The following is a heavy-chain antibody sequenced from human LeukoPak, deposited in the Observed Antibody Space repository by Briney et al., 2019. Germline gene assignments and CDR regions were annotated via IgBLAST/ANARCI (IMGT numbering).Heavy chain of an antibody. V-gene: IGHV1-46*01. CDR2: INPSGGST. Sequence: ASVKVSCKASGYTFTSYYMHWVRQAPGQGLEWMGIINPSGGSTSYAQKFQGRVTMTRDTSTSTVYMELCSLRSEDTAVYYCARGFGGSGSYLSWFDPWGQGTLVTVSS. J-gene: IGHJ5*02. D-gene: IGHD3-10*01. CDR3: ARGFGGSGSYLSWFDP. CDR1: GYTFTSYY.